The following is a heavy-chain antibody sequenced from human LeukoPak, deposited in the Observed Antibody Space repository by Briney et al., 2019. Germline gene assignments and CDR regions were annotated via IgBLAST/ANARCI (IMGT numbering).Heavy chain of an antibody. Sequence: GGSLRLSCAASGFTFSTYSMNWVRQAPGKGLEWVSSISTRSSYIYYVDSVRGRFTISRDNAKKSLYLQMNSLRVEDSAVYYCARIDRAYYYDSSGYYFDYWGQGTLVTVSS. J-gene: IGHJ4*02. CDR3: ARIDRAYYYDSSGYYFDY. CDR2: ISTRSSYI. V-gene: IGHV3-21*01. D-gene: IGHD3-22*01. CDR1: GFTFSTYS.